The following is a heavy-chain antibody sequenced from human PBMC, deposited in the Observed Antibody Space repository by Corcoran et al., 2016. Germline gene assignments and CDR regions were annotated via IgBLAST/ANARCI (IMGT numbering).Heavy chain of an antibody. CDR3: AHIIGNSGGPGY. CDR2: IYWNDDK. D-gene: IGHD3-10*01. CDR1: GFSLSTSGVG. V-gene: IGHV2-5*01. Sequence: QITLKESGPTLVKPTQTLPLTCTFSGFSLSTSGVGVGWIRHPPGKALEWLALIYWNDDKRYSPSLKSRLTITKDTSKNQVVLTMTNMDPVDTATYYGAHIIGNSGGPGYWGQGTLVTVSS. J-gene: IGHJ4*02.